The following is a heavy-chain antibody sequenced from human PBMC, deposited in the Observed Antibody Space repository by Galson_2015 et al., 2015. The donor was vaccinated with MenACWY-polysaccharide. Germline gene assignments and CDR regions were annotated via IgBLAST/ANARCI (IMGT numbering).Heavy chain of an antibody. CDR2: ISGSGGST. V-gene: IGHV3-23*01. Sequence: SLRLSCAASGFTFSSYAMSWVRQAPGKGLEWVSAISGSGGSTYYADSVKGRFTISRDNSKNTLYLQMNSLRAEDTAVYYCAKEDYYDSSGYAERGAFDIWGQGTMVTVSS. J-gene: IGHJ3*02. D-gene: IGHD3-22*01. CDR3: AKEDYYDSSGYAERGAFDI. CDR1: GFTFSSYA.